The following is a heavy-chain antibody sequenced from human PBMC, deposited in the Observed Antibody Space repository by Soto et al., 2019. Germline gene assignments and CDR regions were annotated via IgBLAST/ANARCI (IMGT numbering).Heavy chain of an antibody. CDR2: IYYSGST. Sequence: SETLSLTCTVSGGSISSGDYYWSWIRQPPGKGLEWIGYIYYSGSTYYNPSLKSRVTISVDTSKNQFSLKLSSVTAADTAVYHCARGAPGGVRGVHYYYGMDVWGQGTTVTVSS. V-gene: IGHV4-30-4*01. CDR3: ARGAPGGVRGVHYYYGMDV. CDR1: GGSISSGDYY. J-gene: IGHJ6*02. D-gene: IGHD3-10*01.